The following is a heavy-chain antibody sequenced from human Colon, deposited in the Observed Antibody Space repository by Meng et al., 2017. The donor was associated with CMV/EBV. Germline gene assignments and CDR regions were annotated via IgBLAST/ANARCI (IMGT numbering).Heavy chain of an antibody. J-gene: IGHJ4*02. CDR3: ARHAGGSNPLDF. CDR1: GYSFSSYW. Sequence: GESLRLSCKGSGYSFSSYWIAWMRQMPGKGLEWMGIIYPTDSNTKYSPSFHGQVTISVDRSINPAYLQWSSLKASDTALYFCARHAGGSNPLDFWGQGTLVTVSS. V-gene: IGHV5-51*01. CDR2: IYPTDSNT. D-gene: IGHD2-15*01.